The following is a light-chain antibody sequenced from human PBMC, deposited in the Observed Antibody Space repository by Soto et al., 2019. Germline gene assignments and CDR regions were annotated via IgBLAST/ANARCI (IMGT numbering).Light chain of an antibody. V-gene: IGKV3D-15*01. Sequence: EIVMTQSPATLPVSPGERATLSCRASQSVSRNLAWFQHKPGQSPRHLIYGASTRATGTPARFSGSGSGTEFTLTISSLQSDDFAVYYCQHHGDWPPRYTFGPGTKLESK. CDR3: QHHGDWPPRYT. CDR2: GAS. J-gene: IGKJ2*01. CDR1: QSVSRN.